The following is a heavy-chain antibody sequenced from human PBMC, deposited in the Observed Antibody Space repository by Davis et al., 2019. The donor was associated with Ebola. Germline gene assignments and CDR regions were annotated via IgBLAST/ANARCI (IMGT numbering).Heavy chain of an antibody. CDR3: GAGMGAAYYYDSSGYYITDKGIDY. J-gene: IGHJ4*02. CDR1: GFTFSSFA. D-gene: IGHD3-22*01. V-gene: IGHV3-23*01. Sequence: GGSLRLSCAASGFTFSSFAMTWARQAPGKGLEWVSAITSSGGSTYYADSVKGRFTISRDNSKNTLYLQMNSLRAEDTAVYYCGAGMGAAYYYDSSGYYITDKGIDYWGQGTLVTVSS. CDR2: ITSSGGST.